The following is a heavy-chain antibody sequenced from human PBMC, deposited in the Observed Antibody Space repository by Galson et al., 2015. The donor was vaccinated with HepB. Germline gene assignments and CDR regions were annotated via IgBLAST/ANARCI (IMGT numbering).Heavy chain of an antibody. CDR1: GDSVSSNSAA. CDR3: TRGDLEMNY. V-gene: IGHV6-1*01. Sequence: CAISGDSVSSNSAAWSWIRQSPSRGLEWLGRTYYRSKWYNNYAVSVRSRITINPDTSKDQFSLQLNSVTPEDTAVYYCTRGDLEMNYRGQGTLVTVSS. J-gene: IGHJ4*02. CDR2: TYYRSKWYN. D-gene: IGHD1-1*01.